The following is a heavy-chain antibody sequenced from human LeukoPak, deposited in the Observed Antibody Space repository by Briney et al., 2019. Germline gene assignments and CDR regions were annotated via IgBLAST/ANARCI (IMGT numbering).Heavy chain of an antibody. CDR2: ISYDGSNK. CDR3: AGDYSSSWYRYHYGMDV. CDR1: GFTFSSYA. J-gene: IGHJ6*04. Sequence: GGSLRLSCAASGFTFSSYAMHWVRQAPGKGLEWVAVISYDGSNKYYADSGKGRFTISRDNSKNTLYLQRNSLRAEDTAVYYCAGDYSSSWYRYHYGMDVWGKGTTVTVSS. D-gene: IGHD6-13*01. V-gene: IGHV3-30*04.